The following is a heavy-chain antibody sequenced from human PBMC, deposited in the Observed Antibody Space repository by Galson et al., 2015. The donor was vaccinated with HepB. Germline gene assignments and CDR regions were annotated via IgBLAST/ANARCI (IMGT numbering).Heavy chain of an antibody. CDR3: VTDYIGF. Sequence: SLRLSCATSGLTFSDYWMSWVRQTPGKGLEWVANINKDGNEEYYVDSVKGRFTISRDNAKNSLYLQMNSLRVEGTAVYSCVTDYIGFWGQGTLVTVSS. V-gene: IGHV3-7*01. CDR2: INKDGNEE. J-gene: IGHJ4*02. CDR1: GLTFSDYW.